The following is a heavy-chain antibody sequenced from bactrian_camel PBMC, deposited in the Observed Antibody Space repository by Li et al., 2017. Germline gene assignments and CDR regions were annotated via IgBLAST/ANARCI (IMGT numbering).Heavy chain of an antibody. Sequence: DVQLVESGGGLVQPGGSLRLSCLASGITFSRHDMSWVRQAPGKEVEWVAGITSLPSLFRATSYADSVKDRFTISKDNAKNTLYLQMNSLKSEDTAMYYCAADNIYCGTGFAYWGQGTQVTVS. V-gene: IGHV3S40*01. D-gene: IGHD7*01. CDR1: GITFSRHD. CDR2: ITSLPSLFRAT. CDR3: AADNIYCGTGFAY. J-gene: IGHJ4*01.